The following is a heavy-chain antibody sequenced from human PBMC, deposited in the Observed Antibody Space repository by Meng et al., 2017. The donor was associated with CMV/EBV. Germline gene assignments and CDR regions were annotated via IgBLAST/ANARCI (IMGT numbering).Heavy chain of an antibody. CDR2: NYNRCSK. Sequence: AERVAVGGGLVQSGGSLELCRGASGFTVRKNHMSGVRQAAWKGLEDGSINYNRCSKYYADSVKGRFTISRDNSKNTLYLQMNSLRAEDTAVYYCARGNIVGDYWGQGTLVTVSS. V-gene: IGHV3-66*01. J-gene: IGHJ4*02. CDR3: ARGNIVGDY. D-gene: IGHD2-21*01. CDR1: GFTVRKNH.